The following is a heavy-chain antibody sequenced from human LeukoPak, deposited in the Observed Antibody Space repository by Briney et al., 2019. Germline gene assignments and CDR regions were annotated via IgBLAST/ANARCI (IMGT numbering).Heavy chain of an antibody. CDR3: ARFPYFEGFDY. CDR2: IAASGTT. D-gene: IGHD3-9*01. Sequence: PSETLSLTCSVSGGSIDSYYWSWIRQPPGKGLEFIGYIAASGTTKHNPSLKSRVTLSMDTSKNQFSLKLRSVAAADTAVYFCARFPYFEGFDYWGQGTRSSSPQ. J-gene: IGHJ4*02. V-gene: IGHV4-4*08. CDR1: GGSIDSYY.